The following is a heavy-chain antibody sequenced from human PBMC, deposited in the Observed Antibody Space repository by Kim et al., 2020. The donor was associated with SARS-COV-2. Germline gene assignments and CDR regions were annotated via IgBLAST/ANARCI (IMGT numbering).Heavy chain of an antibody. J-gene: IGHJ6*01. V-gene: IGHV3-30-3*01. CDR3: ARGIVVVPAATRDYGMDV. Sequence: GGSLRLSCAASGFTFSSYAMHWVRQAPGKGLEWVAVISYDGSNKYYADSVKGRFTISRDNSKNTLYLQMNSLRAEDTAVYYCARGIVVVPAATRDYGMDV. CDR2: ISYDGSNK. CDR1: GFTFSSYA. D-gene: IGHD2-2*01.